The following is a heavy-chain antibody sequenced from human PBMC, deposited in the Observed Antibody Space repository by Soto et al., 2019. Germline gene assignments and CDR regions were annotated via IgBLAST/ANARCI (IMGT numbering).Heavy chain of an antibody. CDR3: ARHAVTTLRHIPLRPLDY. CDR1: GGSISSSSYY. Sequence: QLQLQESGPGLVKPSETLSLTCTVSGGSISSSSYYWGWIRQPPGKGLEWIGSIYYSGSTYYNPSLKSRVTISVDTSKNQFSLKLSSVTAADTAVYYCARHAVTTLRHIPLRPLDYWGQGTLVTVSS. D-gene: IGHD4-17*01. J-gene: IGHJ4*02. CDR2: IYYSGST. V-gene: IGHV4-39*01.